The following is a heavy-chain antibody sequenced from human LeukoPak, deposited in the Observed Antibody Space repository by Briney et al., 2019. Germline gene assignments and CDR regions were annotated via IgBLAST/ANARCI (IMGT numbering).Heavy chain of an antibody. D-gene: IGHD1-1*01. V-gene: IGHV3-13*01. J-gene: IGHJ6*03. CDR3: ARGPPRGKYYYIDV. CDR1: GFTLSSFD. Sequence: PGGSLRLSCAASGFTLSSFDMHWVRQPTGQGLEWVSTIGTASDTYYPGSVEGRFTLSRDNAKNSLYLQMNSLTAGDTAVYYCARGPPRGKYYYIDVWGKGTTVTVSS. CDR2: IGTASDT.